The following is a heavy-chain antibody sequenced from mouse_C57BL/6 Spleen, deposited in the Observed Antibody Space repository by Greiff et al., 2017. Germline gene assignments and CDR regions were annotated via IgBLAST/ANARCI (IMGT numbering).Heavy chain of an antibody. D-gene: IGHD2-1*01. V-gene: IGHV1-52*01. J-gene: IGHJ1*03. CDR3: GRGGGNYGGYFDV. CDR2: IDPSDSET. Sequence: QVQLQQPGAGLVRPGSSVKLSCKASGYTFTSYWMHWVKQRPIQGLEWIGNIDPSDSETHYNQKFKDKATLTVDKSSSTAYMQLSSLTSEDSAVYYCGRGGGNYGGYFDVWGTGTTVTVSS. CDR1: GYTFTSYW.